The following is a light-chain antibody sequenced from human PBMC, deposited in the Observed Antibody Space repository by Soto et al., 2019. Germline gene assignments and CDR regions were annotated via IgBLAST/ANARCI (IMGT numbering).Light chain of an antibody. Sequence: EIVMTQSPATLSVSPGERATLSCRASQSVSSNLAWYQHKPGQAPRLLIYRATARAAGIPVRFGGSGSGTEFTLTISRLEPEDFALYYCQQYVGSPITFGQGTRLENK. CDR1: QSVSSN. CDR2: RAT. J-gene: IGKJ5*01. V-gene: IGKV3-15*01. CDR3: QQYVGSPIT.